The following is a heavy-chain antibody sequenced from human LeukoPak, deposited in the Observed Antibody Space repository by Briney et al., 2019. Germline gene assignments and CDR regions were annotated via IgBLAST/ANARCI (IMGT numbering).Heavy chain of an antibody. J-gene: IGHJ4*02. CDR3: ARDPHPRTPHFDY. CDR1: GFTFSSYS. CDR2: ISSSSSYI. Sequence: GGSLRLSCAASGFTFSSYSMTWVRQAPGKGLEWVSSISSSSSYIYYADSVKGRFTISRDNAKNSLYLQMNSLRAEDTAVYYCARDPHPRTPHFDYWGQGTLVTVSS. V-gene: IGHV3-21*01. D-gene: IGHD1-14*01.